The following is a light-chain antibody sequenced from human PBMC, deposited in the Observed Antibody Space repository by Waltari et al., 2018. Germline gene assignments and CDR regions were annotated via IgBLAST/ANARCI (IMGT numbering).Light chain of an antibody. Sequence: QLVLTQSPSASASLGASVKLTCPLSSRHSSTVIPRHQQQPEKGPGYLMKVTSDGSHSKGDEIPDRFSGSSSGAERYLTISSLQSEDEADYYCQTGGHGTWVFGGGTKLTVL. CDR3: QTGGHGTWV. CDR2: VTSDGSH. J-gene: IGLJ3*02. CDR1: SRHSSTV. V-gene: IGLV4-69*01.